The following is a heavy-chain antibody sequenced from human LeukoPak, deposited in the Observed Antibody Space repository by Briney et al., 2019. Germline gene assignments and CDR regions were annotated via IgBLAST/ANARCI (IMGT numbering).Heavy chain of an antibody. CDR1: GFTFSSYA. CDR3: ASSAAVAGTLFDY. D-gene: IGHD6-19*01. V-gene: IGHV3-30-3*01. Sequence: GGSLRLSCAASGFTFSSYAMHWVRQAPGKGLEWVAVISYDGSNKYYADSVKGRFTISRDNSKNTLYLQMNSLRAEDTAVYYCASSAAVAGTLFDYWGQGTLVTVSP. J-gene: IGHJ4*02. CDR2: ISYDGSNK.